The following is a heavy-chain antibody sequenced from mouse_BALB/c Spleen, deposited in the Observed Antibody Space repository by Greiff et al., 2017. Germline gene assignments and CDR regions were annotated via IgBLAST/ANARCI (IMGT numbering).Heavy chain of an antibody. CDR3: APMMVTPY. CDR2: IDPANGNT. V-gene: IGHV14-3*02. CDR1: GFNIKDTY. Sequence: VQLQQSGAELVKPGASVKLSCTASGFNIKDTYMHWVKQRPEQGLEWIGRIDPANGNTKYDPKFQGKATITADTSSNTAYLQLSSLTSEDTAVYYRAPMMVTPYWGQGTLVTVSA. J-gene: IGHJ3*01. D-gene: IGHD2-3*01.